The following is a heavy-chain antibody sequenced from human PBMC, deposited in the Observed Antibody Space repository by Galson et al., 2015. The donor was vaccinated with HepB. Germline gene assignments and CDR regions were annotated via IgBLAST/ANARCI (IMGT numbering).Heavy chain of an antibody. V-gene: IGHV3-23*05. CDR2: IYPSEQTT. CDR1: GFTFSNYA. CDR3: AKDFCRADNCDPFDY. D-gene: IGHD3-3*01. J-gene: IGHJ4*02. Sequence: LRLSCAASGFTFSNYAMSWVRQAPGKGLEWVSGIYPSEQTTYYADSVKGRFTISRDNSKNTVYLQMNSLRAKDTAVYFCAKDFCRADNCDPFDYWGQGTLVTVSS.